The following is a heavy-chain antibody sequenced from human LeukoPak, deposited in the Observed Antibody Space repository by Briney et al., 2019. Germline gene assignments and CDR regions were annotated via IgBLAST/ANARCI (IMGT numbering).Heavy chain of an antibody. D-gene: IGHD2-21*02. Sequence: PGGSLRLSCAASGFTFSSYVMSWVRRAPGKGLEWVSAISNSGDNTYYADSVKGRFTISRDNSKNTLYLQMNSLRAEDTAVYYCAKDRTHIVVVTAIPQAFDIWGQGTMVTVSS. CDR1: GFTFSSYV. CDR2: ISNSGDNT. V-gene: IGHV3-23*01. J-gene: IGHJ3*02. CDR3: AKDRTHIVVVTAIPQAFDI.